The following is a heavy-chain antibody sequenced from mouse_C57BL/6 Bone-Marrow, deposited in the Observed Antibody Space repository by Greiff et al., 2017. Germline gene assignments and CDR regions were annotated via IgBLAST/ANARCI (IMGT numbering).Heavy chain of an antibody. D-gene: IGHD1-1*01. J-gene: IGHJ4*01. V-gene: IGHV1-5*01. CDR1: GYTFTSYW. CDR3: TRRDGSSPYYAMDY. Sequence: VQLQQSGPVLARPGASVKMSCKTSGYTFTSYWMHWVKQRPGQGLEWIGAIYPGNSDTSYNQKFKGKAKLTAVTSASTAYMELSSLTNEDSAVYYCTRRDGSSPYYAMDYWGQGTSVTVSS. CDR2: IYPGNSDT.